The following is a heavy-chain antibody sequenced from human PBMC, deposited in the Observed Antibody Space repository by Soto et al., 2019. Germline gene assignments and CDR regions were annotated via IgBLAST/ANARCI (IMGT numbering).Heavy chain of an antibody. J-gene: IGHJ4*02. Sequence: EVQLVESGGGLVQPGGSLRLSCTASGFTFRNYWMSWVRQAPGKGLEWVANIEEDGSYKDHVDSVKGRFTISRDNAKNSLYMQMNSLRVDDTAIYYCARDQGHTVRGSDYWGQGTLVTVSS. CDR2: IEEDGSYK. CDR3: ARDQGHTVRGSDY. V-gene: IGHV3-7*01. CDR1: GFTFRNYW. D-gene: IGHD3-10*01.